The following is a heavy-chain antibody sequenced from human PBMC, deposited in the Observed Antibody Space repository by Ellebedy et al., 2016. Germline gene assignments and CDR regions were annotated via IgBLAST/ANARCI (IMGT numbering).Heavy chain of an antibody. J-gene: IGHJ2*01. V-gene: IGHV3-33*08. CDR3: ARVTRELLINWYFDL. CDR2: IWYDGSNK. CDR1: GFTFSSYG. Sequence: GGSLRLSCAASGFTFSSYGMHWVRQAPGKGLEWVAVIWYDGSNKYYADSVKGRFTISRDNSKNTLYLQMNSLRAEDTAVYYCARVTRELLINWYFDLWGRGTLVTVSS. D-gene: IGHD1-26*01.